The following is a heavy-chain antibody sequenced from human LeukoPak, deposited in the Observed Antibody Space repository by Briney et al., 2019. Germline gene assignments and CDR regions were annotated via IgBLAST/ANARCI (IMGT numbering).Heavy chain of an antibody. J-gene: IGHJ4*02. D-gene: IGHD4-17*01. CDR1: GGSISPYY. CDR3: ARPSDPATVRAPFDS. Sequence: SETLSLTCTVSGGSISPYYWGWIRQPPGKGLEWIGSIYYSGSTYYNPSLKSRVTISVDTSKNQFSLELSSVTAADTAVYYCARPSDPATVRAPFDSWGQGTLVTVSS. CDR2: IYYSGST. V-gene: IGHV4-39*01.